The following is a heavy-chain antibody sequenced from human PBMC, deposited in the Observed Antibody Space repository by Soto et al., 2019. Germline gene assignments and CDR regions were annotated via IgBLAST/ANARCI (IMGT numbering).Heavy chain of an antibody. Sequence: QVQLVQSGAEVKKPGASVKVSCKASGYTFTSYYMHWVRQAPGQGLEWMGIINPSGGSTSYAQKFQGRVTMTRDTSTSTVYMELSSLRSEDTAVYYCARDRLRYYDSSGYLFDYWGQGTLVTVSS. CDR1: GYTFTSYY. D-gene: IGHD3-22*01. V-gene: IGHV1-46*01. CDR2: INPSGGST. J-gene: IGHJ4*02. CDR3: ARDRLRYYDSSGYLFDY.